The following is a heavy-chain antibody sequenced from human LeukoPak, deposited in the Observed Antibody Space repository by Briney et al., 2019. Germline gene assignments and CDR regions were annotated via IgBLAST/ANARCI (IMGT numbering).Heavy chain of an antibody. D-gene: IGHD2-15*01. J-gene: IGHJ4*02. Sequence: SETLSLTCTVSGGSISSSSYYWGWIRQPPGKGLEWIGSIYYSGSTYYNPSLKSRVTISVDTSKNQFSLKLSSVTAADTAVYYCARESGEPYWGQGTLVTVSS. CDR1: GGSISSSSYY. CDR3: ARESGEPY. V-gene: IGHV4-39*07. CDR2: IYYSGST.